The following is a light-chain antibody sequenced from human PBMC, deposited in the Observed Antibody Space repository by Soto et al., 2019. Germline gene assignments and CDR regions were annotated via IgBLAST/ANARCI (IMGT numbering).Light chain of an antibody. J-gene: IGKJ1*01. CDR2: GAS. V-gene: IGKV3-20*01. CDR3: QQYGSSPWT. Sequence: ETVLTQSPGTLSLSPGERATLSCRASQTIRSNYLAWYRQTPGHAPRLLIYGASDRATGIADRFSGSGSGTDLTLIISRLAPEDFALYYCQQYGSSPWTFGQGTKVEIK. CDR1: QTIRSNY.